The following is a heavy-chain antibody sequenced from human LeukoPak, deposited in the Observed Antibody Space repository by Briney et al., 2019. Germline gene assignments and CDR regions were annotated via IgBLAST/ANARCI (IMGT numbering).Heavy chain of an antibody. J-gene: IGHJ4*02. D-gene: IGHD1-26*01. V-gene: IGHV1-69*11. CDR2: IIPILGTA. CDR3: ARVAVGASYFDY. Sequence: SVKVSCKASGGTFSSYAISWVRQAPRQGLEWMGRIIPILGTANYAQKFQGRVTITTDESTSTAYMELSSLRSEDTAVYYCARVAVGASYFDYWGQGTLVTVSS. CDR1: GGTFSSYA.